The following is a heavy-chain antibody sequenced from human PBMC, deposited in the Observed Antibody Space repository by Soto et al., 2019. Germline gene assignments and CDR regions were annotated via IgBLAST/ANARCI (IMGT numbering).Heavy chain of an antibody. Sequence: GSLRLSCAASGFTFSSYAMSWVRQAPGKGLEWVSSISFSGGSTYYADSVKGRFTISRDNSKNTLYLQMNSLRADDTAVYYCAKDLYQWLDPNFGYWGQGTLVTVSS. D-gene: IGHD6-19*01. CDR2: ISFSGGST. V-gene: IGHV3-23*01. CDR1: GFTFSSYA. CDR3: AKDLYQWLDPNFGY. J-gene: IGHJ4*02.